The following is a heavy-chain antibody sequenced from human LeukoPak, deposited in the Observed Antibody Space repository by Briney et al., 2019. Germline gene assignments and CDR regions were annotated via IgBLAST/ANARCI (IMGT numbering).Heavy chain of an antibody. CDR2: ISSSSSYI. D-gene: IGHD1-14*01. Sequence: GGSLRLSCAASGFTFSSYSMNWVRQAPGKGLEWVSSISSSSSYIYYADSVKGRFTISRDNAKNSLYLQMNSLRAEDTAVYYRARVVQPVAFDIWGQGTMVTVSS. CDR3: ARVVQPVAFDI. CDR1: GFTFSSYS. V-gene: IGHV3-21*01. J-gene: IGHJ3*02.